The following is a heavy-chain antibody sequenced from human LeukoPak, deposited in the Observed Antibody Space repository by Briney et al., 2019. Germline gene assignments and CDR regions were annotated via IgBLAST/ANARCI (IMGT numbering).Heavy chain of an antibody. CDR3: ARDFDCSSTSCYTSVAGDYYYGMDV. CDR1: GDSVSSNSAA. D-gene: IGHD2-2*01. J-gene: IGHJ6*02. V-gene: IGHV6-1*01. CDR2: TYYRSKWYN. Sequence: SQTLSLTCAISGDSVSSNSAAWNWIRQSPSRGLEWLGRTYYRSKWYNDYAVSVKSRITINPDTSKNQFSLQLNSVTPEDTAVYYCARDFDCSSTSCYTSVAGDYYYGMDVWGQGTTVTVSS.